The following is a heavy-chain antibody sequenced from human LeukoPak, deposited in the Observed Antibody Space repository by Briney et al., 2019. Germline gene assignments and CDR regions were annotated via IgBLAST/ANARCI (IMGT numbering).Heavy chain of an antibody. CDR3: AKGAGIQLWPSFDY. CDR1: GFTFSSYA. J-gene: IGHJ4*02. Sequence: GGSLRLSCTASGFTFSSYAVNWVRQAPGKGLEWVSTISTSGGSTYYADSVKGRFTISRDNSKNTLYLQVNSLRAEDTAIYYCAKGAGIQLWPSFDYWGQGTLVTVSS. CDR2: ISTSGGST. V-gene: IGHV3-23*01. D-gene: IGHD5-18*01.